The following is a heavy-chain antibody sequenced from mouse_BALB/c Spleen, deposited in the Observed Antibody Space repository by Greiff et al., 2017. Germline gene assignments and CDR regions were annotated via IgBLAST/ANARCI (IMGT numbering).Heavy chain of an antibody. V-gene: IGHV5-4*02. Sequence: EVQVVESGGGLVKPGGSLKLSCAASGFTFSDYYMYWVRQTPEKRLEWVATISDGGSYTYYPDSVKGRFTISRDNAKNNLYLQMSSLKSEDTAMYYCARERGNYVRFAYWGQGTLVTVSA. CDR3: ARERGNYVRFAY. D-gene: IGHD2-1*01. CDR2: ISDGGSYT. J-gene: IGHJ3*01. CDR1: GFTFSDYY.